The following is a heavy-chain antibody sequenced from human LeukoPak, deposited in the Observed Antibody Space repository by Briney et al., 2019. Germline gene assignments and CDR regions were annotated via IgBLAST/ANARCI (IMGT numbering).Heavy chain of an antibody. CDR1: GGSISSGGYS. CDR3: ARPYYSGSGSPGD. D-gene: IGHD3-10*01. J-gene: IGHJ4*02. CDR2: INHSGST. V-gene: IGHV4-30-2*01. Sequence: SSETLSLTCAVSGGSISSGGYSWSWIRQPPGKGLEWIGEINHSGSTNYNPSLKSRVTISVDTSKNQFSLKLRSVTVADTAVYYCARPYYSGSGSPGDWGQGTLVTVSS.